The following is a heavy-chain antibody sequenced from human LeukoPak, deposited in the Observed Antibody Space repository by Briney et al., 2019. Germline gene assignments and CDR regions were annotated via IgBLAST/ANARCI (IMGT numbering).Heavy chain of an antibody. CDR1: GYTFTNYA. Sequence: ASVKVSCKASGYTFTNYAMNWVRQAPGQGLEWMGWINTNTGNPTYAQGFTGRFVFSLDTSVSTAYLQISSLKAEDTAVYYCARVRYYDFWSCYPETFDYWGQGTLVTVSS. J-gene: IGHJ4*02. CDR3: ARVRYYDFWSCYPETFDY. V-gene: IGHV7-4-1*02. CDR2: INTNTGNP. D-gene: IGHD3-3*01.